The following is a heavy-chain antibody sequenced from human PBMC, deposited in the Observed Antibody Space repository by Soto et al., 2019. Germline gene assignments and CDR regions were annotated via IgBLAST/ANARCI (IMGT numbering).Heavy chain of an antibody. J-gene: IGHJ4*02. Sequence: QVPLVESGGGVVQPGRSLRLSCAASGFTFSSYAMHWVHQAPGKGLEWVAVISYDGSNADSVKGRFTITRDNSKNTLYPQIIGLRAEDPAVYYCARESCIDGSCYSISLDYWGQGTLVTVSS. CDR1: GFTFSSYA. D-gene: IGHD2-15*01. CDR3: ARESCIDGSCYSISLDY. CDR2: ISYDGS. V-gene: IGHV3-30-3*01.